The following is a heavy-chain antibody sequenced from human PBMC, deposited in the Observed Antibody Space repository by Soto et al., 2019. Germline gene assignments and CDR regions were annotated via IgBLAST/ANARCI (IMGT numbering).Heavy chain of an antibody. CDR3: ARDSSSSWYGGRRYNWFDP. J-gene: IGHJ5*02. D-gene: IGHD6-13*01. CDR1: GGSFSGYY. V-gene: IGHV4-34*01. Sequence: LTCAVYGGSFSGYYWSWIRQPPGKGLEWIGEINHSGSTNYNPSLKSRVTISVDTSKNQFSLKLSSVTAADTAVYYCARDSSSSWYGGRRYNWFDPWGQGTLVTVSS. CDR2: INHSGST.